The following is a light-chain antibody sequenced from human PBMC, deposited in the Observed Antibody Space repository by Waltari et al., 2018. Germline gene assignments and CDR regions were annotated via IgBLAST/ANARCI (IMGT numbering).Light chain of an antibody. V-gene: IGLV2-23*02. CDR3: CSYAGSRAV. CDR1: SRDRGGYHY. J-gene: IGLJ2*01. CDR2: DVN. Sequence: QSALTQPAPVSGSPGQSITISCTVTSRDRGGYHYVPWYQQHPGKAPKLLIYDVNRRPSGVSNRFSDSKSGNTASLTISGLQAEDEADYYCCSYAGSRAVFGGGTKLTVL.